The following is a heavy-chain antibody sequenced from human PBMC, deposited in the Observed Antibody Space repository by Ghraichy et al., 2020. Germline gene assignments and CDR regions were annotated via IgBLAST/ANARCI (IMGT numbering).Heavy chain of an antibody. V-gene: IGHV3-23*01. D-gene: IGHD6-19*01. CDR3: AKRESTYSSGWYGAYYFDY. CDR2: ISGSGGST. CDR1: GFTFSSYA. Sequence: GGSLRLSCAASGFTFSSYAMSWVRQAPGKGLEWVSAISGSGGSTYYADSVKGRFTISRDNSKNTLYLQMNSLRAEDTAVYYCAKRESTYSSGWYGAYYFDYWGQGTLVTVSS. J-gene: IGHJ4*02.